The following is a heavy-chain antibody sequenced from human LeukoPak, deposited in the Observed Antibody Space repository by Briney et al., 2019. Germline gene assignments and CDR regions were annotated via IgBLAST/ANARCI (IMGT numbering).Heavy chain of an antibody. CDR1: RFTFSSYG. CDR2: IWYDGSNK. Sequence: GGSLRLSCAASRFTFSSYGMHWVRQAPGKGLEWVAVIWYDGSNKYYADSVKGRFTISRDNSKNTLYLQMNSLRAEDTAAYYCARYRSGGSCPRYYYYGMDVWGQGTTVTVSS. CDR3: ARYRSGGSCPRYYYYGMDV. D-gene: IGHD2-15*01. J-gene: IGHJ6*02. V-gene: IGHV3-33*01.